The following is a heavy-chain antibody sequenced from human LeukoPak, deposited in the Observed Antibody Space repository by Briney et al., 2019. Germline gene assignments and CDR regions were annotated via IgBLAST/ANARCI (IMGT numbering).Heavy chain of an antibody. V-gene: IGHV3-30*02. CDR3: AREGGRAVPGRFDQ. D-gene: IGHD6-13*01. J-gene: IGHJ4*02. CDR1: GINFRSSG. CDR2: IQNDGSDQ. Sequence: GGSLRLSCAASGINFRSSGMHWVRQAPGKGLEWVTFIQNDGSDQYYAASVKGRFTISRDNSKNTVYLHMASLRADDTALYYCAREGGRAVPGRFDQWGQGTLVTVSS.